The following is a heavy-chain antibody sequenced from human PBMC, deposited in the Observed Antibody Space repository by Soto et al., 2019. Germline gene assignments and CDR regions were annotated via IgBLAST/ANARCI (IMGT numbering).Heavy chain of an antibody. CDR3: ARGAMGLYYYYGMDV. Sequence: QLQLQESGSGLVKPSQTLSLTCAVSGGSISSGSYSWSWIRQPPGKGLEWIGYIYHSGSTYYNPSPKSRVTLSVDRSKNQFSLKLSSVTAADTAVYYCARGAMGLYYYYGMDVWGQGTTVTVSS. J-gene: IGHJ6*02. CDR1: GGSISSGSYS. V-gene: IGHV4-30-2*01. CDR2: IYHSGST. D-gene: IGHD1-26*01.